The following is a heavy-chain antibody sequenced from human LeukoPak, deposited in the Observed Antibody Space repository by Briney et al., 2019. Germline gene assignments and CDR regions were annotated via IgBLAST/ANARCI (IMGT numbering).Heavy chain of an antibody. V-gene: IGHV3-48*01. Sequence: GGSLRLSCADAGFVFSAFRMIWIRQTPGKGLEWIAYISRDGTITHYGDSVRGRFTISRDDAKSSLFLRMDNLRVDDTATYYCAKEKGAGGGSPVLDSWGRGILVTVSS. CDR1: GFVFSAFR. CDR3: AKEKGAGGGSPVLDS. D-gene: IGHD3-10*01. J-gene: IGHJ5*01. CDR2: ISRDGTIT.